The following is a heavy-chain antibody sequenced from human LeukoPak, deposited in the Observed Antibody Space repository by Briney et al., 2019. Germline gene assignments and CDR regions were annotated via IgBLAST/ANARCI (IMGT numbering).Heavy chain of an antibody. J-gene: IGHJ5*02. Sequence: PSETLSLTCTVSGGSISSGDNYWSWIRQSPGKGLEWIGYIYYSGGTSYNPSLKSRVTISVDTSKNQFSLRLSSVTAADTAVYYCVRVVETEFQQRFDPWGQGTLVIVSS. CDR2: IYYSGGT. CDR1: GGSISSGDNY. CDR3: VRVVETEFQQRFDP. V-gene: IGHV4-30-4*08. D-gene: IGHD5-18*01.